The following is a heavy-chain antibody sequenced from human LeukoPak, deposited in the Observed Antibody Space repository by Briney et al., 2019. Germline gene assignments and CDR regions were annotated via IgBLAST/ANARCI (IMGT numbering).Heavy chain of an antibody. J-gene: IGHJ4*02. Sequence: GRSLRLSCAASGFTFSSYAMSWVRKAPGKGLEWVSAISSSGGSTYYADSVKGRFTISRDNSKNTLYLQMNSLRAEDTAVYYCAKSGAAAGADWYFDYWGQGTLVTVSS. CDR3: AKSGAAAGADWYFDY. D-gene: IGHD6-13*01. CDR1: GFTFSSYA. V-gene: IGHV3-23*01. CDR2: ISSSGGST.